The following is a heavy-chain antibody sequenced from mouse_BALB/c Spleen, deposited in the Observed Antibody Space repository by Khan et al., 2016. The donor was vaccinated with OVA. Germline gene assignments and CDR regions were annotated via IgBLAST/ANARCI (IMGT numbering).Heavy chain of an antibody. Sequence: LQQPGSELVRPGASVKLSCKASGYTFTSYWMHWVKQRPGQGLEWIGDIYPGSGSTNYDEKFKSKATLTVDTSSSTAYMQLSSLTSEDSAVYYCTRWSYRLAYWGQGPLVTVSA. V-gene: IGHV1S22*01. CDR3: TRWSYRLAY. CDR1: GYTFTSYW. J-gene: IGHJ3*01. D-gene: IGHD2-12*01. CDR2: IYPGSGST.